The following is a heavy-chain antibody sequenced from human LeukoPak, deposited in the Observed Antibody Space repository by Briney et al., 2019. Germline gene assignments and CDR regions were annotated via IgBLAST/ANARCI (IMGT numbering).Heavy chain of an antibody. CDR3: ARGNTKRDSGTLSYPHYYYYGMDV. Sequence: SETLSLTCAVYGGSFSGYYWSWIRQPPGKGLEWIGDINHSGSTNYNPSLKSRVTISVDTSKNQFSLKLSSVTAADTAVYYCARGNTKRDSGTLSYPHYYYYGMDVWGQGTTVTVSS. D-gene: IGHD3-10*01. CDR1: GGSFSGYY. CDR2: INHSGST. V-gene: IGHV4-34*01. J-gene: IGHJ6*02.